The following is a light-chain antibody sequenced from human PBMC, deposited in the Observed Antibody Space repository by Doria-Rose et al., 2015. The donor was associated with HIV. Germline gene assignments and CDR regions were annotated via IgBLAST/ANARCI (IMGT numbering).Light chain of an antibody. Sequence: TQSPGTLSLSPGGRATLSCRASQGFSSSYLAWYQQQPGQAPRLLIYDASTRATGIPDRFSGSGSGTDFTLTISRLEPEDVAVYYCQQYGTSRGTFGQGTRLEIK. CDR1: QGFSSSY. CDR3: QQYGTSRGT. J-gene: IGKJ5*01. CDR2: DAS. V-gene: IGKV3-20*01.